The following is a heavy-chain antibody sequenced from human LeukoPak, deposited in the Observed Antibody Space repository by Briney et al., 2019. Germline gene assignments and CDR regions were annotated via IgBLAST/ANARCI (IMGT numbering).Heavy chain of an antibody. CDR2: IIPILGIA. D-gene: IGHD1/OR15-1a*01. V-gene: IGHV1-69*04. CDR3: ARDDDADWNIDY. J-gene: IGHJ4*02. Sequence: SVKVSCKASGGTFSSYAISWVRQAPGQGLEWMGRIIPILGIANYAQKFQGRVTITADKPTSTAYMELSSLRSEDTAVYYCARDDDADWNIDYWGQGTLVTVSS. CDR1: GGTFSSYA.